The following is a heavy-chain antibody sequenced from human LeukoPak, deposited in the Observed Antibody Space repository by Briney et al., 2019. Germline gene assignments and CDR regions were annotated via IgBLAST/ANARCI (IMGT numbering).Heavy chain of an antibody. Sequence: SETLSLTCAVSGGSISSGGYSWSWIRQPPGKGLEWIGYMYHSGTTHYNPSLKSRVTISVDRSKHQFSLKLSPVTAADTAVDYCVRGYFYDSNGYLVKAFDNWGQGTIVTVSS. V-gene: IGHV4-30-2*01. D-gene: IGHD3-22*01. CDR2: MYHSGTT. CDR1: GGSISSGGYS. CDR3: VRGYFYDSNGYLVKAFDN. J-gene: IGHJ3*02.